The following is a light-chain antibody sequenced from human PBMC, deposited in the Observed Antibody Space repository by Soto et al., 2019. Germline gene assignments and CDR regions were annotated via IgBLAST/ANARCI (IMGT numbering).Light chain of an antibody. V-gene: IGKV1-5*03. Sequence: DIQMTQSPSTLSGSVGDRVTITCRASQTISSWLAWYQQKPGKAPKLLIYKASTLKSGVPSRFSGSGSGTEFTLTISSLQPDDFANYYCQHYNSYSEAFGQATKVELK. J-gene: IGKJ1*01. CDR3: QHYNSYSEA. CDR2: KAS. CDR1: QTISSW.